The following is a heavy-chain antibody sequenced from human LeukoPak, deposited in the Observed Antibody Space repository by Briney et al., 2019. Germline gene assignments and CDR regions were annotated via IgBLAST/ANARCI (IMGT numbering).Heavy chain of an antibody. Sequence: GGSLRLSCAVSGFAFSSLAMHWVRQAPGKGLEWVAFISYDGNNQYYADSVKGRFTISRDNSKNTLYLQMNNLRAEDTAIYYCARVGSRYCSGANCYDGFWGQGTLVTVSS. CDR2: ISYDGNNQ. CDR3: ARVGSRYCSGANCYDGF. V-gene: IGHV3-30-3*01. CDR1: GFAFSSLA. J-gene: IGHJ4*02. D-gene: IGHD2-15*01.